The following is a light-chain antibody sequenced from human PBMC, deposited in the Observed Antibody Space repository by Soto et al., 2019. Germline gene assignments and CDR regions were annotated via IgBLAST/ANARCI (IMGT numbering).Light chain of an antibody. CDR2: GAS. Sequence: DFQVTQSPSSLSASVGDRVTISCRASQSIDNFLNWYQQKQGKAPKLLIYGASSLQSGVPSRFSGSGSGTDFTLTISSLQPEDFGTYYCEQSYNTPITFGQGTRLEIK. J-gene: IGKJ5*01. CDR3: EQSYNTPIT. CDR1: QSIDNF. V-gene: IGKV1-39*01.